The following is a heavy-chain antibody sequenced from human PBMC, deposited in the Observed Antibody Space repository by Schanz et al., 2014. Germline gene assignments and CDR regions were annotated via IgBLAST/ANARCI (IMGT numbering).Heavy chain of an antibody. D-gene: IGHD4-17*01. J-gene: IGHJ6*03. CDR2: ISSSSSYI. CDR1: EFTFSSYK. V-gene: IGHV3-21*01. Sequence: EVQLVESGGGLVKPGGSLRLSCEASEFTFSSYKMNWVRQAPGKGLEWVSSISSSSSYIYYADSVKGRFTISRDNAKNSLYLQMNSLRAEDTAVYYCARGNNFDYGDAFFNYYYYYMDVWGKGTTVTVS. CDR3: ARGNNFDYGDAFFNYYYYYMDV.